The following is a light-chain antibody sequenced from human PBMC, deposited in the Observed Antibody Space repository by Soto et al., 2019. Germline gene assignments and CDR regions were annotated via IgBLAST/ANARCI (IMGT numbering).Light chain of an antibody. Sequence: EIVLTQSPGTLSLSPGERATLSCRASQSVSSSYLAWYQQKPGQSPMLLICGASSRATGIPDRFSGSGSGTDLALTISRLEAEDFAVFYYQQYGSSPPWTFGQGTKVEIK. V-gene: IGKV3-20*01. CDR2: GAS. J-gene: IGKJ1*01. CDR1: QSVSSSY. CDR3: QQYGSSPPWT.